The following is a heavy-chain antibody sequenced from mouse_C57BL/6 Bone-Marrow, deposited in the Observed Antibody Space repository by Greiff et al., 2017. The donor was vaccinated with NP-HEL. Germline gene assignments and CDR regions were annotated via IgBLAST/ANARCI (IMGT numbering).Heavy chain of an antibody. CDR2: IRNKANGYTT. Sequence: EVKLEESGGGLVQPGGSLSLSCAASGFTFTDYYMSWVRQPPGKALEWLGFIRNKANGYTTEYSASVKGRFTISRDNSQSILYLQMNALRAEDSATYYCASLTGTDFDYWGQGTTLTVSS. J-gene: IGHJ2*01. D-gene: IGHD4-1*01. CDR3: ASLTGTDFDY. CDR1: GFTFTDYY. V-gene: IGHV7-3*01.